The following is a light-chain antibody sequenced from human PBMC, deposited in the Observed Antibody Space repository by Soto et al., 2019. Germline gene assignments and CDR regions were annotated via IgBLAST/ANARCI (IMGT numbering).Light chain of an antibody. Sequence: DFHMTQSPSTLSGSVGDRVTITCRASQTISSWLAWYQQKPGKAPKLLIYKASTLKSGVPSRFSGSGSGTEFTLTISSLQPDDFATYYCQHYNSYSEAFGQGTKV. CDR2: KAS. CDR1: QTISSW. V-gene: IGKV1-5*03. J-gene: IGKJ1*01. CDR3: QHYNSYSEA.